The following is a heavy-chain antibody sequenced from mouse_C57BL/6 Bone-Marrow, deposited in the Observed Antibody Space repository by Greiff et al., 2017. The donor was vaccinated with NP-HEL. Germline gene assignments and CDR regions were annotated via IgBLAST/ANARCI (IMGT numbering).Heavy chain of an antibody. Sequence: EVKVVESGEGLVKPGGSLKLSCAASGFTFSSYAMSWVRQTPEKRLEWVAYISSGGDYIYYADTVKGRFTISRDNARNTLYLQMSSLKSEDTAMYYCTRDCYPLSMDYWGQGTSVTVSS. V-gene: IGHV5-9-1*02. D-gene: IGHD2-3*01. CDR3: TRDCYPLSMDY. CDR1: GFTFSSYA. J-gene: IGHJ4*01. CDR2: ISSGGDYI.